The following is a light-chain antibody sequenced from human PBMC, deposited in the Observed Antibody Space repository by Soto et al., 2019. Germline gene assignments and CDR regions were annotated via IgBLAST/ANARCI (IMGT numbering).Light chain of an antibody. CDR3: QQYGSSPPP. CDR1: QSVSSSY. J-gene: IGKJ4*01. V-gene: IGKV3-20*01. Sequence: EIVLTQSPGTLSLSPGERATLSCRASQSVSSSYLAWYQQKPGQAPRLLIYGASSRATGIPDRFSGSGSGTDFTLTISRLEPEDLAEYYCQQYGSSPPPFGGGTKVEIK. CDR2: GAS.